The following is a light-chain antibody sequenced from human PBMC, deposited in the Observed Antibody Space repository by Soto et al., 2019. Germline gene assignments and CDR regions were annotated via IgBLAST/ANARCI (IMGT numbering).Light chain of an antibody. CDR1: SSNIGAHSN. V-gene: IGLV1-40*01. Sequence: QSVLTQPPSVSGAPGQRVTISCTGSSSNIGAHSNVYWYQHLPGTAPKLLIYDNNNRPSGVPDRFSGSKSGTXASLAITGLQAEDEADYYCQSYDSSLSAPYVFGTGTKLTVL. CDR2: DNN. CDR3: QSYDSSLSAPYV. J-gene: IGLJ1*01.